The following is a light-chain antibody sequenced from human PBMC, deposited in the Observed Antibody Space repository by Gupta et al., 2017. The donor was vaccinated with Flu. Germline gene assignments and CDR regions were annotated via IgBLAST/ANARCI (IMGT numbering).Light chain of an antibody. CDR3: QSADSSSTFVV. J-gene: IGLJ2*01. CDR2: KDT. V-gene: IGLV3-25*03. CDR1: ALPKQF. Sequence: GDALPKQFAYWYRQRPGQAPVLLIFKDTERPSEIPERFSGSSSGTTVTLTISGVQAADEADYYCQSADSSSTFVVFGGGTKLTVL.